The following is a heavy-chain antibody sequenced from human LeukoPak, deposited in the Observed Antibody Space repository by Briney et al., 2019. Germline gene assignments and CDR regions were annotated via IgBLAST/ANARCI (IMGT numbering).Heavy chain of an antibody. CDR2: IIPVFGTT. V-gene: IGHV1-69*13. D-gene: IGHD2/OR15-2a*01. Sequence: SVKVSSKPSGAPSTTYGITGIRQPPGQGLEWMEEIIPVFGTTNYAQNFQGRVTITADESTTTAYMELSSLRSEDTDVYYCARDRRYTEYYGMDVWGKGTTVTVSS. CDR3: ARDRRYTEYYGMDV. CDR1: GAPSTTYG. J-gene: IGHJ6*04.